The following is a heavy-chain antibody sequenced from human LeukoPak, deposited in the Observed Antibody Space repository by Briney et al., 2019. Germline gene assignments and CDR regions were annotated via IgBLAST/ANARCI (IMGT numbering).Heavy chain of an antibody. D-gene: IGHD7-27*01. CDR1: GFTFSSYA. CDR2: ISGSGGST. J-gene: IGHJ6*03. Sequence: PGGSLRLSCAASGFTFSSYAMSWVRQAPGKGLEWVSAISGSGGSTYYADSVKGRFTISRDNSKNTLYLQMNSLRAEDTAVYYCAKDGDLRGHYYYYMDVWGKGTTVTVSS. CDR3: AKDGDLRGHYYYYMDV. V-gene: IGHV3-23*01.